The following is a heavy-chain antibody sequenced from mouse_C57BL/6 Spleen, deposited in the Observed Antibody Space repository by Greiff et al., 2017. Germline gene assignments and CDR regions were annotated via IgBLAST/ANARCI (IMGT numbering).Heavy chain of an antibody. D-gene: IGHD1-1*01. V-gene: IGHV1-50*01. CDR2: IDPSDSYT. Sequence: QVQLQQSGAELVKPGASVKLSCKASGYTFTSYWMQWVKQRPGQGLEWIGEIDPSDSYTNYNQKFKGKATLTVDTSSSTAYMQLSSLTSEDSAVYYCARSDYYGSSYYFDYWGQGTTLTVSS. CDR1: GYTFTSYW. J-gene: IGHJ2*01. CDR3: ARSDYYGSSYYFDY.